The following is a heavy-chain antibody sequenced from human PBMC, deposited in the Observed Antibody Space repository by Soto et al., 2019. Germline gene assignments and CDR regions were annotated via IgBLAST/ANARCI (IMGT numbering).Heavy chain of an antibody. CDR1: GGSISSSSYY. J-gene: IGHJ5*02. D-gene: IGHD6-13*01. CDR3: ARHAAGWYHETLNWFDP. CDR2: IYYSGST. V-gene: IGHV4-39*01. Sequence: QLQLQESGPGLVKPSETLSLTCTVSGGSISSSSYYWGWIRQPPGKGLEWIGSIYYSGSTYYNPSLKSRVTISVDTSKNQFSLKLSSVTAADTAVYYCARHAAGWYHETLNWFDPWGQGTLVTVSS.